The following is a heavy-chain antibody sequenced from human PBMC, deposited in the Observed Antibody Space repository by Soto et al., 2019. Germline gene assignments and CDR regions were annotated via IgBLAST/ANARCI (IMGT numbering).Heavy chain of an antibody. V-gene: IGHV3-15*01. CDR2: IKSKTDGGTT. Sequence: GGSLRLSCAASGFTFSNAWMSWVRQAPGKGLEWVGRIKSKTDGGTTDYAAPVKGRFTISRDDSKNTLYLQMNSLKTEDTAVYYCTTDYGDYTRFDYWGQGTLVTVSS. CDR1: GFTFSNAW. CDR3: TTDYGDYTRFDY. J-gene: IGHJ4*02. D-gene: IGHD4-17*01.